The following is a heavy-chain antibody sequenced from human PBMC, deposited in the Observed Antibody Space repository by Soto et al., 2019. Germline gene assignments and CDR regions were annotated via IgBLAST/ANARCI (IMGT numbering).Heavy chain of an antibody. J-gene: IGHJ4*02. V-gene: IGHV1-24*01. CDR1: GYTLTELS. Sequence: ASVKVSCKVSGYTLTELSMHWVRQAPGKGLEWMGGFDPEDGETIYAQKFQGRVTMTEDTSTDTAYMELSSLRSEDTAVYYCATAIVVVPAALSWGQGTLVTVSS. D-gene: IGHD2-2*01. CDR2: FDPEDGET. CDR3: ATAIVVVPAALS.